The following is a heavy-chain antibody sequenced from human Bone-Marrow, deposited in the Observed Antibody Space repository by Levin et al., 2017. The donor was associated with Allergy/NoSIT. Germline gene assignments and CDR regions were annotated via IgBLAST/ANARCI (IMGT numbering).Heavy chain of an antibody. CDR2: ISWNSGSI. Sequence: PGGSLRLSCAASGFTFDDYAMHWVRQAPGKGLEWVSGISWNSGSIGYADSVKGRFTISRDNAKNSLYLQMNSLRAEDTALYYCARGWYYFDYWGQGTLVTVSS. CDR3: ARGWYYFDY. J-gene: IGHJ4*02. CDR1: GFTFDDYA. D-gene: IGHD6-19*01. V-gene: IGHV3-9*01.